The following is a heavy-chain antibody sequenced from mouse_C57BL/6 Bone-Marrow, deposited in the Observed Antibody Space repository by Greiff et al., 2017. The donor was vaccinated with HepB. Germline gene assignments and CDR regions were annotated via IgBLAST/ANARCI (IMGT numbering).Heavy chain of an antibody. CDR1: GYTFTNYW. V-gene: IGHV1-63*01. CDR3: AWWETGTRFFAD. J-gene: IGHJ3*01. D-gene: IGHD4-1*01. Sequence: QVQLQQSGAELVRPGTSVKMSCKSSGYTFTNYWIGWAKQRPGHGLEWIGDIYPGGGYTNYNEKFKGKATLTADKSSSTAYMQLSSLTSEDSAVYYCAWWETGTRFFADWGQGTLATVSA. CDR2: IYPGGGYT.